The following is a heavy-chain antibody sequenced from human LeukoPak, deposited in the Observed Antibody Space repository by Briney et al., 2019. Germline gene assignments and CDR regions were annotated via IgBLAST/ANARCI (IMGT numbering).Heavy chain of an antibody. D-gene: IGHD3-16*01. J-gene: IGHJ6*02. CDR1: GFTFSSIW. CDR2: IKHDGSET. Sequence: GGSLRLSCAASGFTFSSIWMSWVRQAPGKGLEWVANIKHDGSETNYVDSVKGRFSISRDNAKNSLHLQMNSLRVEDTAVYFCAKNGGPHGMDVWGLGTTVTVSS. CDR3: AKNGGPHGMDV. V-gene: IGHV3-7*02.